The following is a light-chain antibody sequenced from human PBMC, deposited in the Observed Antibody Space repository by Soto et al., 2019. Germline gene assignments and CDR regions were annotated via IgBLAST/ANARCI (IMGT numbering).Light chain of an antibody. CDR1: QSVNNY. Sequence: EIVLTQSPATLSLSPGERATLSCRASQSVNNYLAWYQQKPGQAPRPLIYDTSNRATGIPARFSGSGSGTAFSPTISSLEPEDVAVYYCQQRNNCSTFGGGTRVEIK. CDR2: DTS. J-gene: IGKJ4*01. V-gene: IGKV3-11*01. CDR3: QQRNNCST.